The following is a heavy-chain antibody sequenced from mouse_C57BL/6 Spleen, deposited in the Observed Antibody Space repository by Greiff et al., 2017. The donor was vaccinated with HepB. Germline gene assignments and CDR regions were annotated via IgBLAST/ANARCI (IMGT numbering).Heavy chain of an antibody. CDR1: GYAFSSSW. V-gene: IGHV1-82*01. J-gene: IGHJ4*01. CDR2: IYPGDGDT. CDR3: ARSGDWGAMDY. D-gene: IGHD4-1*01. Sequence: VQLQQSGPELVKPGASVKISCKASGYAFSSSWMNWVKQRPGKGLEWIGRIYPGDGDTNYNGKFKGKATLTADKSSSTAYMQLSSLTSEDSAVYFCARSGDWGAMDYWGQGTSVTVSS.